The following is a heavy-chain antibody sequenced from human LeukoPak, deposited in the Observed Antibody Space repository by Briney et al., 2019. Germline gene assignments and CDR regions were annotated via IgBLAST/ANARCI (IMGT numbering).Heavy chain of an antibody. CDR1: GGSISRLY. CDR3: ARHRAYSSSSPFDY. J-gene: IGHJ4*02. V-gene: IGHV4-59*08. Sequence: PSETLSLTCSVSGGSISRLYWSWIRQPPGKGLEWIGYIYYTGSTNYNPSLRGRVTMFVDMSKNQFSLRLSSVTAADTAVYYCARHRAYSSSSPFDYWGQGTLVTVSS. D-gene: IGHD6-6*01. CDR2: IYYTGST.